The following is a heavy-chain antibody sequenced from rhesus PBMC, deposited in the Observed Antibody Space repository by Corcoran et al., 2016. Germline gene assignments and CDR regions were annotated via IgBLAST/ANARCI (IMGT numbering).Heavy chain of an antibody. CDR2: LFNMGST. CDR3: ARASSSRPIDY. D-gene: IGHD2-15*01. Sequence: QLKLQKSGPGRVKPSETLSLTCAASGSSIRGGNGWSWARKPPGKGLEGFGYLFNMGSTSYNPSLKSRVTISRDTSKNQFSLKLSSVTAADTAVYYCARASSSRPIDYWGQGVLVTVSS. CDR1: GSSIRGGNG. V-gene: IGHV4-122*02. J-gene: IGHJ4*01.